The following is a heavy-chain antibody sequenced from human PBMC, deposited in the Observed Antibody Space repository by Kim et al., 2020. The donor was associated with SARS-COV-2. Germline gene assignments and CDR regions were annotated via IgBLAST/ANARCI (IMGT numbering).Heavy chain of an antibody. CDR3: ARDTPGQKAYDI. J-gene: IGHJ3*02. Sequence: DYAGSVNSRITLNADTSKNQFSLQLNSVSPEDTAVYYCARDTPGQKAYDIWGQGTMVTVSS. V-gene: IGHV6-1*01.